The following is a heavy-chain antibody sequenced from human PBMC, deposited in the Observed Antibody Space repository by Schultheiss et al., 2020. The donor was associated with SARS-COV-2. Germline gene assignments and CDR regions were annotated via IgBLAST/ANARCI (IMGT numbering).Heavy chain of an antibody. D-gene: IGHD1-14*01. CDR1: GFTFSNYW. Sequence: GGSLRLSCTASGFTFSNYWMDWVRQAPGKGLQWVAKINQDGRVRDYADSVKGRFTISRDNAKNSMFLQLDSLRPEDTAVYYCVSDHASGYWGQGTLVTVSS. V-gene: IGHV3-7*03. J-gene: IGHJ4*02. CDR3: VSDHASGY. CDR2: INQDGRVR.